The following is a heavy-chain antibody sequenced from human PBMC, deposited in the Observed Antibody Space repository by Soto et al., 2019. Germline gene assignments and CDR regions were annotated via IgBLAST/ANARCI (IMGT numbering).Heavy chain of an antibody. CDR2: ISYSGST. V-gene: IGHV4-39*01. CDR3: GRHYPGAFDV. CDR1: GGSIITFSYY. J-gene: IGHJ3*01. Sequence: QLQVQESGPGLVKPSETLSFTCAVSGGSIITFSYYWGWIRQPPGKGLEWIGSISYSGSTFYSPSLKSRLTISADASKNQFSLKLSSVTAADTAVFYCGRHYPGAFDVWGQGIVVTVSS.